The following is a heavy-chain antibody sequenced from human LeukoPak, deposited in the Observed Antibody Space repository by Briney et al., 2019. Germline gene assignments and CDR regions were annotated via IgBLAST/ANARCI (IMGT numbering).Heavy chain of an antibody. CDR1: GFTFDDHA. V-gene: IGHV3-9*01. Sequence: PGGSLRLSCAASGFTFDDHAMHWVRQAPGKGLEWVSGISWNSVNIGYADSVKGRVTISRDNAKTSLYLQAHSLRPEDTAVYYCVKDRCSGGSSYGAFDIWGQGTMVTVSS. D-gene: IGHD2-15*01. J-gene: IGHJ3*02. CDR2: ISWNSVNI. CDR3: VKDRCSGGSSYGAFDI.